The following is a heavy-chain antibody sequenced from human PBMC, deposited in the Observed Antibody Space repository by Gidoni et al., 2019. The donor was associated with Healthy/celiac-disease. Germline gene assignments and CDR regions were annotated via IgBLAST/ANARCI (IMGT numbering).Heavy chain of an antibody. CDR3: ARVHKENWFDP. J-gene: IGHJ5*02. Sequence: EVQLVESGGGLVKPGGSLRLSCAASGFTFSSYSMNWVRQAPGKGLEWVSSISSSSSYIDYADSVKGRFTISRDNAKNSLYLQMNSLRAEDTAVYYCARVHKENWFDPWGQGTLVTVSS. CDR2: ISSSSSYI. V-gene: IGHV3-21*01. CDR1: GFTFSSYS.